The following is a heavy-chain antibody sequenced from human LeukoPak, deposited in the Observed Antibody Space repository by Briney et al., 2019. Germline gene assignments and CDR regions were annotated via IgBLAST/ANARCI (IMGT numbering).Heavy chain of an antibody. J-gene: IGHJ4*02. CDR1: GFTFDDYA. CDR3: AKVSGRWFGELPFDY. CDR2: ISWNSGSI. D-gene: IGHD3-10*01. V-gene: IGHV3-9*01. Sequence: PGGSLRLSCAASGFTFDDYAMHWVRQAPGKGLEWVSGISWNSGSIGYADSVKGRFTISRDNAKNPLYLQMNSLRAEDTALYYCAKVSGRWFGELPFDYWGQGTLVTVSS.